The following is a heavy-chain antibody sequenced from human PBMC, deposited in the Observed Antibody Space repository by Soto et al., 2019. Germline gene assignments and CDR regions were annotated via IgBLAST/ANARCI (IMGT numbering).Heavy chain of an antibody. D-gene: IGHD6-19*01. CDR2: IYPGDSDT. CDR3: ARCRIAVAGTLYYYMDV. V-gene: IGHV5-51*01. Sequence: GESLKISCKGSGYSFTSYWIGWVRQMPGKGLEWMGIIYPGDSDTRYSPPFQGQVTISADKSISTAYLQWSSLKASDTAMYYCARCRIAVAGTLYYYMDVWGKGTTVTVSS. J-gene: IGHJ6*03. CDR1: GYSFTSYW.